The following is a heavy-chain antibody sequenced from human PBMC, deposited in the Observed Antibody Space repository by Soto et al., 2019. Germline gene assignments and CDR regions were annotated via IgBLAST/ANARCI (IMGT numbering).Heavy chain of an antibody. Sequence: EVQLVESGGGLVKPGGSLRLSCAASGFTFSSYSMNWVRQAPGKGLEWVSSISSSSSYIYYADSVKGRFTISRDNAKNSLYLQMNSLRAEDTAVYYCARDADREGYFDYWGHGTLVTVSS. V-gene: IGHV3-21*01. CDR2: ISSSSSYI. D-gene: IGHD1-26*01. CDR1: GFTFSSYS. J-gene: IGHJ4*01. CDR3: ARDADREGYFDY.